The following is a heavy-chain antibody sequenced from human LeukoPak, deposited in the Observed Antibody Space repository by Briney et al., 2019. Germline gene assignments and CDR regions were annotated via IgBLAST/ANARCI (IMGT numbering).Heavy chain of an antibody. CDR3: AGSSSWSRGWFDP. D-gene: IGHD6-13*01. CDR2: IYYSGST. J-gene: IGHJ5*02. Sequence: PSETLSLTCTVSGDSISSYYWSWIRQPPGKGLEWIGYIYYSGSTNYNPSLKSRVTISVDTSKNQFSLKLSSVTAADTAVYYCAGSSSWSRGWFDPWGQGTLVTVSS. V-gene: IGHV4-59*01. CDR1: GDSISSYY.